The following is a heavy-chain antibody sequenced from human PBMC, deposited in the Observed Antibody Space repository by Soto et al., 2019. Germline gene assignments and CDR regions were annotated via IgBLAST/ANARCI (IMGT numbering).Heavy chain of an antibody. CDR3: ATGRIVVPPFDS. CDR2: IWPDGSKE. CDR1: GFTFSSYG. D-gene: IGHD2-15*01. V-gene: IGHV3-33*01. J-gene: IGHJ5*01. Sequence: QVRLAESGGSVVQPGRSRRLSCTTSGFTFSSYGMHWVRQAPGKGLEWVAVIWPDGSKEFYADSVKGRFSISRDNSKKTLYLQMNSLKVEDTAVYYCATGRIVVPPFDSWCRGTLVTVSP.